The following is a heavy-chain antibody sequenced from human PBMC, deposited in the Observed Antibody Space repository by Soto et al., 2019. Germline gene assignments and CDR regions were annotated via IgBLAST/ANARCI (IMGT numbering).Heavy chain of an antibody. CDR2: IDPNSGVT. CDR3: AKENFKFDS. Sequence: ASVKVSCKTSGYTFTTYYLRWVRQAPGQGLEWMGWIDPNSGVTKYAQKFQGRVTVTRDTSISTTYMELSSLTSDDTAVYYCAKENFKFDSWGQGTLVTVSS. J-gene: IGHJ4*02. D-gene: IGHD1-7*01. V-gene: IGHV1-2*02. CDR1: GYTFTTYY.